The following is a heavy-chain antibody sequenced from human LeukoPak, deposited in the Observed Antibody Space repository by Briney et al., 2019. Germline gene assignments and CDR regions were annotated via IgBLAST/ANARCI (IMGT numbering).Heavy chain of an antibody. CDR3: ARGFHFYASGTYSGAFDY. D-gene: IGHD3-10*01. Sequence: GGSLRLSCSASGFSVTSNYMSWVRQAPGKGLQWDSVIYSGGGTDYAGSVRGRFTISRDNSKNMLHLQMDNLRAEDTAVYYCARGFHFYASGTYSGAFDYWGQGTLVTVSS. V-gene: IGHV3-53*01. CDR2: IYSGGGT. J-gene: IGHJ4*02. CDR1: GFSVTSNY.